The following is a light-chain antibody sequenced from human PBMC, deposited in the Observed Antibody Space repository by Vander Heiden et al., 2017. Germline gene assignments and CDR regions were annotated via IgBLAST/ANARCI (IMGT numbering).Light chain of an antibody. J-gene: IGKJ1*01. CDR3: QQDDSYPRT. CDR2: AAS. CDR1: QGISSY. Sequence: AIRITQSPSSLSASTGDRVTITCRASQGISSYLAWYQQKPGKAPKLLTYAASTLQSGVPSRFSGSGSGTDFTLTISCLQSEDFATYYCQQDDSYPRTFGQGTKVEIK. V-gene: IGKV1-8*01.